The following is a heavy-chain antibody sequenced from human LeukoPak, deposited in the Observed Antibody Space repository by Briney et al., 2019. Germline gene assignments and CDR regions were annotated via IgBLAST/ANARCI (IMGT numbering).Heavy chain of an antibody. Sequence: SETLSLTCTISGGSISSSSYYWGWIRQPPGKGLEWIGSIYYSGSTYYNPSLTSRVTISVDTSKNQFSLKLSSVTAADTAVYYCASIDGYISWGQGTLVTVSS. J-gene: IGHJ5*02. CDR1: GGSISSSSYY. V-gene: IGHV4-39*07. D-gene: IGHD5-24*01. CDR2: IYYSGST. CDR3: ASIDGYIS.